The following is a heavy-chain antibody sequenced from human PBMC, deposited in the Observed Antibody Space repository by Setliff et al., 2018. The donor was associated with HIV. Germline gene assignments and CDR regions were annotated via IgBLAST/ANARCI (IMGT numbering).Heavy chain of an antibody. CDR1: GGSFSSYA. CDR2: IIPIFGTA. J-gene: IGHJ4*02. V-gene: IGHV1-69*13. D-gene: IGHD1-26*01. CDR3: ATKYSGSYLGPYYFDY. Sequence: VKVSCKASGGSFSSYAISWVRQAPGQGLEWMGGIIPIFGTAKYAQKFQGRVTITTDESTSTAYMELSSLRSEDTAVYYCATKYSGSYLGPYYFDYWGQGTLVTVSS.